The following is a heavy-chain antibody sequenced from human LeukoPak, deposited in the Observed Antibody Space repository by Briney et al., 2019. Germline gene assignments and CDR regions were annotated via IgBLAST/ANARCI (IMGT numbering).Heavy chain of an antibody. CDR1: GFTFSTSG. V-gene: IGHV3-48*02. CDR2: ISSRSESK. D-gene: IGHD3-10*01. Sequence: GGSLRLSCAASGFTFSTSGMNWVRQAPGKGLQWVAYISSRSESKYYAASVKGRFTISRDNARNSLYLQMDSLRDDDTAVYYCARVWQLGVWGQGTAVTVSS. CDR3: ARVWQLGV. J-gene: IGHJ6*02.